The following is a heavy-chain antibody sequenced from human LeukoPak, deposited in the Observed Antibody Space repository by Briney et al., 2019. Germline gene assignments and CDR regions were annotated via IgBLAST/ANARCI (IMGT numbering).Heavy chain of an antibody. CDR3: ARGAWAGDY. CDR1: GASISSYY. D-gene: IGHD6-19*01. Sequence: SETLSLTCTVPGASISSYYWSWIRQPPGKGLEWIWYIYYSGSTNYNPSLKSRVTISVDTSKNQFSLKLSSVTAADTAVYYCARGAWAGDYWGQGTLVTVSS. CDR2: IYYSGST. V-gene: IGHV4-59*01. J-gene: IGHJ4*02.